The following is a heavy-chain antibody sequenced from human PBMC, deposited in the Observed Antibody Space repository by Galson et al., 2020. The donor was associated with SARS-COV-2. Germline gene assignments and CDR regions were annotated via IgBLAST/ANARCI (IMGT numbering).Heavy chain of an antibody. V-gene: IGHV3-15*01. J-gene: IGHJ3*02. Sequence: GESLKISCAASGFTFSNAWMSWVRQAPGKGLEWVGRIKSKTDGGTTDYAAPVKGRFTISRDDSKNTLYLQMNSLKTEDTAVYYCYGSGISNAFDIWGQGTMVTVSS. D-gene: IGHD3-10*01. CDR3: YGSGISNAFDI. CDR1: GFTFSNAW. CDR2: IKSKTDGGTT.